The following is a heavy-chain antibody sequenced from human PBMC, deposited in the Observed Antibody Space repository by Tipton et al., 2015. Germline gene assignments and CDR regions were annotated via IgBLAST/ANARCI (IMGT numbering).Heavy chain of an antibody. CDR1: GGSIFTSGYY. CDR2: ISDTGST. CDR3: ARTLVVVAATPGESDY. D-gene: IGHD2-15*01. V-gene: IGHV4-30-4*08. J-gene: IGHJ4*02. Sequence: TLSLTCTVSGGSIFTSGYYWGWIRLPPGKGLEWIGYISDTGSTYYNPSLKSRVTISVDTSKNQFSLRLSSVTAADTAVYYCARTLVVVAATPGESDYWGQGTLVTVSS.